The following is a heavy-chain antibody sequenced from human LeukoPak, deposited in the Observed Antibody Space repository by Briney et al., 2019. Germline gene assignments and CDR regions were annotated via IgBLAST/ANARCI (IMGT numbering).Heavy chain of an antibody. Sequence: GGSLRLSCAASGFTVSNNFMGWVRQAPGKGLEWVSGIYADGSTYYADSVKGRFTLSRHNSESTLSLEMNSLRPEDTALYYCARESSVSGWFIYWGQGTLVTVSS. CDR3: ARESSVSGWFIY. CDR1: GFTVSNNF. J-gene: IGHJ4*02. CDR2: IYADGST. V-gene: IGHV3-53*04. D-gene: IGHD6-19*01.